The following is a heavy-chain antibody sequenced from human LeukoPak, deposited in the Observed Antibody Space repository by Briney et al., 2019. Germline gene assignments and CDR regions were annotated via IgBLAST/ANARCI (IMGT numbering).Heavy chain of an antibody. J-gene: IGHJ5*02. CDR3: ARTPTKLLGYCTITSCRNWFDP. CDR2: IIPILGIA. Sequence: GASVKVSCKASGGTFSSYAISWVRQAPGQGLEWMGRIIPILGIANYAQKFQGRVTITADKSTSTAYMELSSLRSEDTAVYYCARTPTKLLGYCTITSCRNWFDPWGQGTLVTVSS. D-gene: IGHD2-2*01. V-gene: IGHV1-69*04. CDR1: GGTFSSYA.